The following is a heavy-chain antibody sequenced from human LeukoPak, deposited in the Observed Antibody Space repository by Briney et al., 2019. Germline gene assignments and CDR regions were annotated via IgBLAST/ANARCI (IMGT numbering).Heavy chain of an antibody. CDR1: GFTFSSYA. CDR2: ISYDGSNK. D-gene: IGHD2-2*01. CDR3: ARMDHCSSTSCYFYYYGMDV. J-gene: IGHJ6*02. Sequence: RRSLRLSCAASGFTFSSYAMHWVRQAPGKGLEWVAVISYDGSNKYYVDSVKGRFTISRDNSKNTLYLQMNSLRAEDTAVYYCARMDHCSSTSCYFYYYGMDVWGQGTTVTVSS. V-gene: IGHV3-30-3*01.